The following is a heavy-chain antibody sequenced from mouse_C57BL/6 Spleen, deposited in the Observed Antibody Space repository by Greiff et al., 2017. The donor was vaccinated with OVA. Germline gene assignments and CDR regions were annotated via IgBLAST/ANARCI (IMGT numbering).Heavy chain of an antibody. CDR3: ARRPDGSYAMDY. J-gene: IGHJ4*01. CDR2: ISSGSSTI. V-gene: IGHV5-17*01. Sequence: DVKLVESGGGLVKPGGSLKLSCAASGFTFSDYGMHWVRQAPEKGLEWVAYISSGSSTIYYADTVKGRFTISRDNAKNTLFLQMTSLRSEDTAMYYCARRPDGSYAMDYWGQGTSVTVSS. D-gene: IGHD2-3*01. CDR1: GFTFSDYG.